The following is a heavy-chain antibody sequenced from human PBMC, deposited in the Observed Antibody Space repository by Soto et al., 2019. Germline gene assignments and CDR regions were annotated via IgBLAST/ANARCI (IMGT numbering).Heavy chain of an antibody. Sequence: SVKVSCKASGFTFTSSAVQWVRQARGQRLEWIGWIVVGSGNTNYAQKFQERVTITRDMSTSTAYMELSSLRSEDTAVYYCAAGRSTVTFQRYFDYWGQGTLVTVSS. CDR1: GFTFTSSA. CDR3: AAGRSTVTFQRYFDY. V-gene: IGHV1-58*01. CDR2: IVVGSGNT. J-gene: IGHJ4*02. D-gene: IGHD4-17*01.